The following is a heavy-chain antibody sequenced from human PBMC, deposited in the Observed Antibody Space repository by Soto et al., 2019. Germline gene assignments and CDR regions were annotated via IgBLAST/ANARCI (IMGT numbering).Heavy chain of an antibody. CDR3: ARDHSTAMVQDS. Sequence: QVQLVESGGGVVQPGRSLRLSCAASGFTFSSYGMHWVRQAPGKGLECVAVIWYDGSNKYYADSVKGRFTSSRDNSKNTLYLQMNSLRAEDTAVYYCARDHSTAMVQDSWGQGTLVTVSS. CDR2: IWYDGSNK. V-gene: IGHV3-33*01. D-gene: IGHD5-18*01. J-gene: IGHJ4*02. CDR1: GFTFSSYG.